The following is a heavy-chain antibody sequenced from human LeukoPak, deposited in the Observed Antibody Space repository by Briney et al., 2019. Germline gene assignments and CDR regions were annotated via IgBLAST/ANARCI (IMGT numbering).Heavy chain of an antibody. CDR2: ISSSGSSI. CDR1: GFTFSSYE. CDR3: ARGVNYYDSSGYYFSY. J-gene: IGHJ4*02. D-gene: IGHD3-22*01. V-gene: IGHV3-48*03. Sequence: PGGSLRLSCAASGFTFSSYEMNWVRQAPGKGLEWVSYISSSGSSIYYADSVKGRFTISRDNAKNLLYLQMNSLRAEDTAVYYCARGVNYYDSSGYYFSYWGQGTLVTVSS.